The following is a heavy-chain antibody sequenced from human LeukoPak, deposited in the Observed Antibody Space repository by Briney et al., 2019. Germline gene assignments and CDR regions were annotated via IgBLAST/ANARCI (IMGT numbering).Heavy chain of an antibody. CDR3: ARDHYSRNDY. V-gene: IGHV3-48*02. D-gene: IGHD6-13*01. CDR1: GFTFSSYS. J-gene: IGHJ4*02. CDR2: ISSSTTI. Sequence: PGGSLRLSCAASGFTFSSYSMNWVRQAPGKGLEWVSYISSSTTICYADSVKGRFTISRDNAKNSLYLQMNSLRDEDTAVYYCARDHYSRNDYWGQGTLVTVSS.